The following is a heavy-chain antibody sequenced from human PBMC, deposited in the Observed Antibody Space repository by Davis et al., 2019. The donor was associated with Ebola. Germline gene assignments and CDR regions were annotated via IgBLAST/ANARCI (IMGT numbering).Heavy chain of an antibody. CDR2: ISFSGTT. CDR3: ARDGSYSSSWYYYGMDV. D-gene: IGHD6-13*01. CDR1: GGSISSNTYY. V-gene: IGHV4-39*02. J-gene: IGHJ6*02. Sequence: SETLSLTCTVSGGSISSNTYYWDWVRQPPGKGLEWVGSISFSGTTAYNPSLKSRVTISIDTSNNQLSLKLVSVTAADTALYYCARDGSYSSSWYYYGMDVWGQGTTVTVSS.